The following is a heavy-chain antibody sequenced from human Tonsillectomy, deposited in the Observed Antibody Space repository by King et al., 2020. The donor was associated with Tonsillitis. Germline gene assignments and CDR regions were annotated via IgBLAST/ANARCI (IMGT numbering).Heavy chain of an antibody. V-gene: IGHV3-21*01. D-gene: IGHD6-13*01. CDR3: ARDRGIAAAGRSTGLGS. CDR2: ISSSSSYI. J-gene: IGHJ5*02. CDR1: GFTFSSYS. Sequence: VQLVESGGGLVKPGGSLRLSCAASGFTFSSYSMNWVRQSPGKGLEWVASISSSSSYIYLASSVKGRFTIPRDNAKNSLYLQMNSLRAEDTAVYYCARDRGIAAAGRSTGLGSWGQGTLVTVSS.